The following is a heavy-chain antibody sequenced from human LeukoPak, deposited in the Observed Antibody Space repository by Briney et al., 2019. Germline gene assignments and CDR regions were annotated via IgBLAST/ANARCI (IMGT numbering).Heavy chain of an antibody. Sequence: ASVKVSCKASGYTFTGYYMHWVRQAPGQGLEWMGWINPNSGGTNYAQKFQGRVTMTRDTSISTAYMELSGLRSDDTAVYYCASHYYDSSGYHYWGQGTLVTVSS. D-gene: IGHD3-22*01. V-gene: IGHV1-2*02. CDR3: ASHYYDSSGYHY. J-gene: IGHJ4*02. CDR1: GYTFTGYY. CDR2: INPNSGGT.